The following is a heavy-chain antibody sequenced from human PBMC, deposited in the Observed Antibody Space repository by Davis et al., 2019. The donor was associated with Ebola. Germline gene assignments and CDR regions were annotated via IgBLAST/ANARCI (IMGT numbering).Heavy chain of an antibody. CDR1: GFTFSNSW. V-gene: IGHV3-53*01. D-gene: IGHD3/OR15-3a*01. CDR2: IYSGGST. J-gene: IGHJ5*02. CDR3: ARGDWDYNWFDP. Sequence: GESLKISCAASGFTFSNSWMSWVRQAPGKGLEWVSVIYSGGSTYYADSVKGRFTISRDNSKNTLYLQMNSLRAEDTAVYYCARGDWDYNWFDPWGQGTLVTVSS.